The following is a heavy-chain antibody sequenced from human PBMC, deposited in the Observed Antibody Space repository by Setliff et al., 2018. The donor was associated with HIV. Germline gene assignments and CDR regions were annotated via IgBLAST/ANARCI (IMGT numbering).Heavy chain of an antibody. D-gene: IGHD1-26*01. CDR2: ISAYSGGT. J-gene: IGHJ4*02. CDR3: ARGSGSTAPMG. V-gene: IGHV1-2*02. Sequence: ASVKVSCKASGYTFTSYGISWVRQAPGQGLEWMGWISAYSGGTNYAQKCQGRVTMTRDTSISTAYMDLSRLRSDDTAVYYCARGSGSTAPMGWGQGTLVTVSS. CDR1: GYTFTSYG.